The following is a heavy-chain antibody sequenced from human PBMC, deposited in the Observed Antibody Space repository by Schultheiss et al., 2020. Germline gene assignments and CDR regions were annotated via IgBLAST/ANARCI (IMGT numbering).Heavy chain of an antibody. CDR2: ISGSGGST. CDR1: GFTFSSYA. CDR3: ARGSISADY. V-gene: IGHV3-23*01. D-gene: IGHD6-6*01. J-gene: IGHJ4*02. Sequence: GESLKISCAASGFTFSSYAMSWVRQAPGKGLEWVSAISGSGGSTYYADSVKGRFTISRDNSKNTLYLQMNSLRAEDTAVYYCARGSISADYWGQGTLVTVSS.